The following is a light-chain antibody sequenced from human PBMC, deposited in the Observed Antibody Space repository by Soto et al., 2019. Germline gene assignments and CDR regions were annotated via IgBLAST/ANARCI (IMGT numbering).Light chain of an antibody. CDR1: QSVSSSY. CDR3: QQYNNWPT. V-gene: IGKV3-20*01. Sequence: EIVLTQSPGTLSLSTGERATLSCRASQSVSSSYLAWYQQKPGQAPRLLIYGASSRATGIPDRFSGSGSGTDFTLTISRLEPEDFAVYYCQQYNNWPTFGQGTKVDI. J-gene: IGKJ1*01. CDR2: GAS.